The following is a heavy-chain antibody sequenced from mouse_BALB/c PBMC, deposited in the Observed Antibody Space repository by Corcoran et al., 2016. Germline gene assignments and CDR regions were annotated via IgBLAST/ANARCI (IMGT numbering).Heavy chain of an antibody. CDR2: IYPFNGAT. CDR3: ARGHYGNFVYYFDY. Sequence: EVQLQQSGPELVKPGASVKISCKASGYSFTGYYIHWVKQSHVKSLEWIGRIYPFNGATIYNQNFKDRARLTVDESSSTAYMELHSLTSEDSAVYYCARGHYGNFVYYFDYWGQVTTLTVSS. V-gene: IGHV1-34*02. CDR1: GYSFTGYY. J-gene: IGHJ2*01. D-gene: IGHD2-1*01.